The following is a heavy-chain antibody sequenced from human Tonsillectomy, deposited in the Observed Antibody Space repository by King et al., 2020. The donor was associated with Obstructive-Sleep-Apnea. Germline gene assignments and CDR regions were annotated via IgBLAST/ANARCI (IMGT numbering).Heavy chain of an antibody. CDR2: ISAYNGNT. CDR1: GYTFTSYG. V-gene: IGHV1-18*01. CDR3: ARDRRGKDYYDSSGYYLGWFDP. D-gene: IGHD3-22*01. J-gene: IGHJ5*02. Sequence: QLVQSGAEVKKPGASVKVSCKASGYTFTSYGINWVRLAPGQGLEWMGWISAYNGNTNYAQKLQSRVTVTTDTSTSTAYMELRSLRSDETAMYYFARDRRGKDYYDSSGYYLGWFDPWGQGTMVTVSS.